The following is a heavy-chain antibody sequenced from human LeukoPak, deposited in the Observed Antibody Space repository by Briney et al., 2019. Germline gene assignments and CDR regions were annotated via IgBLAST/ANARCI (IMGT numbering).Heavy chain of an antibody. D-gene: IGHD6-6*01. CDR2: IYPDDPDT. J-gene: IGHJ5*02. Sequence: GESLKISCKGSGYSFTNYWIGWVRQMPGKGLEWMGIIYPDDPDTRYSPSFQGQVTISADKSIITAYLQWSSLKASDTAMYYCVRRSSSSLVAGVFDPWGQGTLVTVSS. V-gene: IGHV5-51*01. CDR3: VRRSSSSLVAGVFDP. CDR1: GYSFTNYW.